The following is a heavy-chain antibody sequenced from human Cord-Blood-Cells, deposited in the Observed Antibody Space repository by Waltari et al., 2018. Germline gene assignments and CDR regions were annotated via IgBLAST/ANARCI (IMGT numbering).Heavy chain of an antibody. Sequence: EVQLVESGGGLVQPGGSLRLSCAASGFTFSSYWISWVRQAPGKGLEWVANIKQDGSEKYYVDSVKGRFTISRDNAKNSLYLQMNSLRAEDTAVYYCARDSFLGYYFDYWGQGTLVTVSS. CDR1: GFTFSSYW. CDR2: IKQDGSEK. D-gene: IGHD7-27*01. CDR3: ARDSFLGYYFDY. V-gene: IGHV3-7*01. J-gene: IGHJ4*02.